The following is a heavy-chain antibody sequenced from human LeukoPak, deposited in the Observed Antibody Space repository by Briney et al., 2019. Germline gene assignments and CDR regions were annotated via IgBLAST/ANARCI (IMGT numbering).Heavy chain of an antibody. CDR1: GFTFSSYG. D-gene: IGHD3-16*01. CDR3: AKDRYDYVWGTLDY. J-gene: IGHJ4*02. V-gene: IGHV3-30*18. CDR2: ISYDGSNK. Sequence: PGGSLRLSCAASGFTFSSYGMHWVRQAPGKGLEWVAVISYDGSNKYYADSVKGRFTISRDNSKNTLYLQMNSLRAEDTAVYYCAKDRYDYVWGTLDYWGQGTLVTVSS.